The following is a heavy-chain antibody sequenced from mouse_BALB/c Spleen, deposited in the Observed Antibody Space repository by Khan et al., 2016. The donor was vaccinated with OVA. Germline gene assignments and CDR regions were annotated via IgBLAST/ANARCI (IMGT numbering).Heavy chain of an antibody. J-gene: IGHJ4*01. Sequence: QVQLKESGPGLVAPSQSLSITCTVSGFSLSNYGVNWVRQPPGKGLEWLGIIWAGGSTNNNSALMSKMSIRKDNAKSQVLLKMNSLQTYVTAIYSFAREPAYYGNYEAMDYWGQGTSVTVSS. CDR3: AREPAYYGNYEAMDY. D-gene: IGHD2-10*01. V-gene: IGHV2-9*02. CDR1: GFSLSNYG. CDR2: IWAGGST.